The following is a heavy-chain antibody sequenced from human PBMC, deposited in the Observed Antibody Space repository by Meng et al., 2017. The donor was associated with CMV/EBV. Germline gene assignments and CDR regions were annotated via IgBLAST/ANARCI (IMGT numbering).Heavy chain of an antibody. CDR2: IRSKANSYAT. CDR1: GFTFSGSA. J-gene: IGHJ6*02. Sequence: GESLKISCAASGFTFSGSAMHWVRQASGKGLEWVGRIRSKANSYATAYAASAKGRFTISRDDSKNTAYLQMNSLKTEDTAVYYCTRQVDSSSWYYYYYGMDVWGQGTTVTVSS. D-gene: IGHD6-6*01. V-gene: IGHV3-73*01. CDR3: TRQVDSSSWYYYYYGMDV.